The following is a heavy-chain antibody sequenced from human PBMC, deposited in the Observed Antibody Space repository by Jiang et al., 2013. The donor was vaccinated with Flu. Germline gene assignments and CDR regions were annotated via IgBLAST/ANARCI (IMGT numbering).Heavy chain of an antibody. CDR3: ARYYYNSGSHFDY. CDR1: GYTFTAYT. D-gene: IGHD3-10*01. CDR2: INAGNGNT. V-gene: IGHV1-3*01. Sequence: SGAEVKKPGASVKVSCKVSGYTFTAYTVHWVRQAPGQRLEWMGWINAGNGNTKYSQNFQDRVTITRDTSASTAYMDLSSLRSEDTAVYYCARYYYNSGSHFDYWGQGTLVTVSS. J-gene: IGHJ4*02.